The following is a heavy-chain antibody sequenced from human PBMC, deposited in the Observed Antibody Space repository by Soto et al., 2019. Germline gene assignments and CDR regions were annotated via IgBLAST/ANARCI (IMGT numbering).Heavy chain of an antibody. D-gene: IGHD5-12*01. CDR3: ARGMYSAYETSPLFFDY. CDR2: IRSRAYRTT. J-gene: IGHJ4*02. V-gene: IGHV3-49*03. CDR1: GFTFGGYA. Sequence: PGGSLRLSCTASGFTFGGYAMSWFRQAPGKGLEWVGFIRSRAYRTTEHAASVKGRFDISRDDSKSIAYLQMNSLKTEDTAVYYCARGMYSAYETSPLFFDYWGQGTLVTVSS.